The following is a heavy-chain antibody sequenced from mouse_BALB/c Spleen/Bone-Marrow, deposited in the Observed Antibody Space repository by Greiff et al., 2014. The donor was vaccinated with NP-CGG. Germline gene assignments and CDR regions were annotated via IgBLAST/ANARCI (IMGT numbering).Heavy chain of an antibody. V-gene: IGHV1S22*01. CDR2: IYPGSGST. J-gene: IGHJ2*01. Sequence: LQQSGSELVRPGASVKLSCKASGYTFTSYWMHWVKQRHGQGLEWIGNIYPGSGSTNYDEKFKSKGTLTVDTSSSTAYMHLSSLTSEDSAVYYCTRGGWLRYFDYWGQGTTLTVSS. D-gene: IGHD2-2*01. CDR1: GYTFTSYW. CDR3: TRGGWLRYFDY.